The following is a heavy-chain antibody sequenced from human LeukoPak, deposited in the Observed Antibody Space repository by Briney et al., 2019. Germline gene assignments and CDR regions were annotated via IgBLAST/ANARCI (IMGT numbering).Heavy chain of an antibody. CDR2: MNPNSGNA. D-gene: IGHD3-10*01. CDR3: GRPLQRGSWTQRALDY. V-gene: IGHV1-8*01. Sequence: RWASVKVSCKASGYTFTSYDISWVRQATGQGLEWMGWMNPNSGNAGYAQRSQGRVTMTRNNSISTAYMELTSLRSEDTAVYYCGRPLQRGSWTQRALDYWGQGTLVTVSS. CDR1: GYTFTSYD. J-gene: IGHJ4*02.